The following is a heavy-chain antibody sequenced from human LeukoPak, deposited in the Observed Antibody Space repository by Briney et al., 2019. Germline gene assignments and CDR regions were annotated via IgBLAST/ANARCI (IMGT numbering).Heavy chain of an antibody. J-gene: IGHJ4*02. CDR3: ARDHEYSYGLSFDY. D-gene: IGHD5-18*01. V-gene: IGHV3-53*01. Sequence: GGSLRLSCAAPGFTVSSNYMSWVRQAPGKGLEWVSVIYSGGSTYYADSVKGRFTISRDNSKNTLYLQMNSLRAEDTAVYYCARDHEYSYGLSFDYWGQGTLVTVSS. CDR1: GFTVSSNY. CDR2: IYSGGST.